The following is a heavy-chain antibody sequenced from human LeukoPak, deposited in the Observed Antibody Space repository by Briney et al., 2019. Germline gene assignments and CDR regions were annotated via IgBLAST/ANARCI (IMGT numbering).Heavy chain of an antibody. D-gene: IGHD6-13*01. CDR1: GFTFSSYS. CDR2: ISSSSTYT. Sequence: GGSLRLSCAASGFTFSSYSMNWVRQAPGKGLEWVSSISSSSTYTYYADSVKGRFTISKDNAKNSLYLQMNSLRAEDTAVYYCARDAGYSSSCYYYWGQGTLVTVS. CDR3: ARDAGYSSSCYYY. J-gene: IGHJ4*02. V-gene: IGHV3-21*01.